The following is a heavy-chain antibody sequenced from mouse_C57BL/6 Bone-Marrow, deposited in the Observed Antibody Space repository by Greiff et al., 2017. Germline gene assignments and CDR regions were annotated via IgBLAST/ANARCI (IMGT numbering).Heavy chain of an antibody. V-gene: IGHV1-58*01. CDR2: FYFGIGYI. CDR1: GYTFTSYG. CDR3: ARLGDYEDYFDY. Sequence: VQLQPSGAELVRPGSSVKMSCKTSGYTFTSYGINWVKQRPGQGLEWIGYFYFGIGYIEYHEKFKGKATLTSDTSSSTAYMQLSSLTSEDSAIYFCARLGDYEDYFDYWGQGTTLTVSS. J-gene: IGHJ2*01. D-gene: IGHD2-4*01.